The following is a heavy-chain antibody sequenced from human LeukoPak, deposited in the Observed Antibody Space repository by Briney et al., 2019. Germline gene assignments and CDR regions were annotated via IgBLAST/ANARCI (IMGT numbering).Heavy chain of an antibody. D-gene: IGHD3-16*01. CDR3: CRDGGEGGNSAFDI. J-gene: IGHJ3*02. Sequence: GGSLRLSCAASGFTFSDYILDWVRQAPGKGLEWVGRIRRGANSYTTEYAASVKGRFTISRDDSRNSLYLHMNSLKTEDTAVYHCCRDGGEGGNSAFDIWGQGPMVTVYS. V-gene: IGHV3-72*01. CDR2: IRRGANSYTT. CDR1: GFTFSDYI.